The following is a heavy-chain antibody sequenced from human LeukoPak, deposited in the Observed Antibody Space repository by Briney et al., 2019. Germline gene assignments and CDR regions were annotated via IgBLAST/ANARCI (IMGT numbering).Heavy chain of an antibody. D-gene: IGHD3-10*01. CDR3: ARVAGPSSKYYYGSGSSFYYYYGMDV. CDR1: GGTFSGYA. CDR2: IIPIFGTA. V-gene: IGHV1-69*01. J-gene: IGHJ6*02. Sequence: ASVKVSCKASGGTFSGYAISWVRQAPGQGLEWMGGIIPIFGTANYAQKFQGRVTITADESTSTAYMELSSLRSEDTAVYYCARVAGPSSKYYYGSGSSFYYYYGMDVWGQGTTVTVSS.